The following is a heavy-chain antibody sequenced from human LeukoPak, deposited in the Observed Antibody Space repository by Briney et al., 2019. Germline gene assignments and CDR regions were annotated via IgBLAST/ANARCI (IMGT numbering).Heavy chain of an antibody. CDR3: ARAPRGRDGYNPYYFDY. J-gene: IGHJ4*02. CDR2: ISSSSRSI. Sequence: TGGSLRLSCGASGFTFSNYAMNWVRQAPGKGLEWVSFISSSSRSINYADSLKGRFTISRDNAKNSLYLQMNSLRAEDTAVYYCARAPRGRDGYNPYYFDYWGQGTLVTFSS. CDR1: GFTFSNYA. D-gene: IGHD5-24*01. V-gene: IGHV3-21*01.